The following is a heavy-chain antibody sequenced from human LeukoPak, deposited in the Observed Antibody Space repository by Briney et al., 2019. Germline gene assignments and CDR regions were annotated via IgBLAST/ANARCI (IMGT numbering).Heavy chain of an antibody. CDR2: IYYSGST. CDR3: ARGRSSSSWREGAFDI. Sequence: SGTLSLTCAVSGVSLSSYYLSWIRQPPGKGLEWFGYIYYSGSTNYNTSLKCRVAISVDTPKNQSSLKLSSVTAAATAVYYCARGRSSSSWREGAFDIWGQGTMVTASS. CDR1: GVSLSSYY. J-gene: IGHJ3*02. V-gene: IGHV4-59*01. D-gene: IGHD6-13*01.